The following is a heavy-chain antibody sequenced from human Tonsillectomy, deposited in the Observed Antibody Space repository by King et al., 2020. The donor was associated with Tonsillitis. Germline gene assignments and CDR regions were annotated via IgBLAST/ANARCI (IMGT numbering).Heavy chain of an antibody. V-gene: IGHV3-30*04. Sequence: VQLVESGGGVVQPGWSLRLSCAASGFTFSSYAMHWVRQAPGKGLEWVAVISYDGSNKYYADSVKGRFTISRDNSKNTLYLQMNSLRAEDTAVYYCARTSVAWAPVAGVDYWGQGTLVTVSS. J-gene: IGHJ4*02. CDR2: ISYDGSNK. CDR1: GFTFSSYA. CDR3: ARTSVAWAPVAGVDY. D-gene: IGHD6-19*01.